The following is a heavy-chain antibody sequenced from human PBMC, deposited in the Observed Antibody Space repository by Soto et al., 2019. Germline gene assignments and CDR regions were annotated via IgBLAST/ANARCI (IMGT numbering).Heavy chain of an antibody. CDR1: GGSISSSSYY. Sequence: SETLSLTCTVSGGSISSSSYYWGWIRQPPGKGLEWIGSIYYSGSTYYNPSLKSRVTISVDTSKNQFSLKLSSVTAADTAVYYCARRGAPTIDFDYWGQGTLVTVSS. D-gene: IGHD5-12*01. J-gene: IGHJ4*02. CDR2: IYYSGST. V-gene: IGHV4-39*01. CDR3: ARRGAPTIDFDY.